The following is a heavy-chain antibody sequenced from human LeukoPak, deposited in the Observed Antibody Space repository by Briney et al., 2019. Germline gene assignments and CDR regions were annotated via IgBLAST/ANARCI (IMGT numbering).Heavy chain of an antibody. CDR1: GGPLSSSYRY. Sequence: SDTLSLPCTVSGGPLSSSYRYWNWIRQPAGEGLEWIGRMYTSGDTTYNPSLQGRVTISLDTSKSQFSLKLSSVTAADTAVYYCARTFCSGGNCYHFDSWGQGILVTVSS. D-gene: IGHD2-15*01. CDR2: MYTSGDT. V-gene: IGHV4-61*02. CDR3: ARTFCSGGNCYHFDS. J-gene: IGHJ4*02.